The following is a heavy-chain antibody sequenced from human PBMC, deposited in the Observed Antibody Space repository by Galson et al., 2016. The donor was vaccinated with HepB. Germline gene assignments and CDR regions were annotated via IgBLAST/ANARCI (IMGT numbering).Heavy chain of an antibody. CDR1: YGGISSYY. D-gene: IGHD2-21*02. V-gene: IGHV4-59*01. Sequence: SETLSLTCTVSYGGISSYYWSWIRQSPGKGLEWIGHIYNGGDAGTTYYNPSLRSRVAISVDPSKNLFSLTLESVTAADSALYYCARGGRVRSDFDVLDFWGHGLLVTVSS. J-gene: IGHJ4*01. CDR2: IYNGGDAGTT. CDR3: ARGGRVRSDFDVLDF.